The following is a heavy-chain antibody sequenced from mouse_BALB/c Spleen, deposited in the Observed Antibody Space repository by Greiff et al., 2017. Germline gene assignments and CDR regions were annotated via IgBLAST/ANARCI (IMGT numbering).Heavy chain of an antibody. V-gene: IGHV1-4*01. Sequence: QVQLQQSGAELARPGASVKMSCKASGYTFTSYTMHWVKQRPGQGLEWIGYINPSSGYTNYNQKFKDKATLTADKSSSTAYMQLSSLTSEDSAVYYCAREDYYGSSYGAMDYWGQGTSVTVSS. CDR1: GYTFTSYT. CDR2: INPSSGYT. D-gene: IGHD1-1*01. J-gene: IGHJ4*01. CDR3: AREDYYGSSYGAMDY.